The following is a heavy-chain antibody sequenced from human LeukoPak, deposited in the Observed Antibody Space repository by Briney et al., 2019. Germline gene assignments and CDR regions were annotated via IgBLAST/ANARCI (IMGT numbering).Heavy chain of an antibody. J-gene: IGHJ6*03. Sequence: GGSLRLSCEGSGFSFSAYNMTWVRQAPGKGLESISYISSSSATIFYADSVKGRFTISRDNAKNSLYLQMNSLRPEDTAVYFCARDRHVPGLYYYYMDVWGKGTTVTVSS. CDR2: ISSSSATI. CDR3: ARDRHVPGLYYYYMDV. D-gene: IGHD6-6*01. V-gene: IGHV3-48*01. CDR1: GFSFSAYN.